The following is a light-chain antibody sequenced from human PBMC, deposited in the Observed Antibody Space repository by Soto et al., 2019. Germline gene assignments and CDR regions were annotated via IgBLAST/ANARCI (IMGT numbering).Light chain of an antibody. CDR3: QQYNSYPYT. V-gene: IGKV1-5*03. Sequence: DIQMTQSPSTLSASVGDRVTITCRASQSISSWLAWYQQKPGKDPKLLIYKASSLESGVPSRFSGSGSGTEFTLTISSLQPDDFATYYCQQYNSYPYTFGQGPKLEIK. CDR1: QSISSW. CDR2: KAS. J-gene: IGKJ2*01.